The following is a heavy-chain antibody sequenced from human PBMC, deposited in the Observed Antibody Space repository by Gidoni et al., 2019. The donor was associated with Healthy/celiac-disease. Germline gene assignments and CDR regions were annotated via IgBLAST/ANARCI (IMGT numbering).Heavy chain of an antibody. Sequence: QVQLVQSGAEVKKPGSSVKVSCKASAGTFSSYAISWVRQAPGQGLEWMGGIIPIFGTANYAQKFQGRVTITADESTSTAYMELSSLRSEDTAVYYCARDDYYYDSSGYYRGYYYYGMDVWGQGTTVTVSS. J-gene: IGHJ6*02. V-gene: IGHV1-69*01. CDR3: ARDDYYYDSSGYYRGYYYYGMDV. D-gene: IGHD3-22*01. CDR1: AGTFSSYA. CDR2: IIPIFGTA.